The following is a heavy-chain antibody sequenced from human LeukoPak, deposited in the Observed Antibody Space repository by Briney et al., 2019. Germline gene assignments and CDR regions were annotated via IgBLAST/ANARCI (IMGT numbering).Heavy chain of an antibody. CDR3: ARFRPYGTAPAFDI. D-gene: IGHD4-17*01. Sequence: GGSLRLSCAASGFTFDDYGMSWVRQAPGKGLEWVSGINWNGGSTGYADSVKGRFTISRDNAKNSLYLQMNSLRAEDTALYYCARFRPYGTAPAFDIWGKGTMVTVSS. CDR2: INWNGGST. CDR1: GFTFDDYG. V-gene: IGHV3-20*04. J-gene: IGHJ3*02.